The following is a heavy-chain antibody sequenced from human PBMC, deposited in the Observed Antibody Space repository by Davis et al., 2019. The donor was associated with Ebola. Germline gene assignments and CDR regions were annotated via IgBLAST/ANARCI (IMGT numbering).Heavy chain of an antibody. D-gene: IGHD6-19*01. Sequence: MPSETLSLTCAVYGGSFSGYYWSWIRQPPGKGLEWIGEINHSGSTNYNPSLKSRVTISVDTSKNQFSLKLSSVTAADTAVYYCARQIAVGYYYGMDVWGQGTTVTVSS. CDR3: ARQIAVGYYYGMDV. J-gene: IGHJ6*02. CDR2: INHSGST. CDR1: GGSFSGYY. V-gene: IGHV4-34*01.